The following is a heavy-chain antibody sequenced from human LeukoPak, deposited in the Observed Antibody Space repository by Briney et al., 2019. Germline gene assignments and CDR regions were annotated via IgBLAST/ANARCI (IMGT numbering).Heavy chain of an antibody. CDR2: ISPSGDIK. Sequence: GGSLRLSCVASGFTFSRHGMNWVRQAPGKGLEWVSGISPSGDIKYYVDSVKGRFTISRDNSKNTLYLQMNNLRAEDTAVYYCAPRVVGSAPFDYWGQGTLVTVSS. CDR3: APRVVGSAPFDY. D-gene: IGHD2-15*01. J-gene: IGHJ4*02. CDR1: GFTFSRHG. V-gene: IGHV3-23*01.